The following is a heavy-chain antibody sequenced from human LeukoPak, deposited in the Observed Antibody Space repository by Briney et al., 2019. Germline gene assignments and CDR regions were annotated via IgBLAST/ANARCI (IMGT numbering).Heavy chain of an antibody. V-gene: IGHV3-53*01. CDR1: GFTVSSAC. CDR2: IYSGGGT. CDR3: ARGPKGKYYFDY. J-gene: IGHJ4*02. Sequence: PGGSLRLSCAASGFTVSSACMTWVRQVPGRGLEWVSVIYSGGGTYYADSVKGRFTISRDSSKNTLYLQMNSLRAEDTAVYYCARGPKGKYYFDYWGQGTLVTVSS.